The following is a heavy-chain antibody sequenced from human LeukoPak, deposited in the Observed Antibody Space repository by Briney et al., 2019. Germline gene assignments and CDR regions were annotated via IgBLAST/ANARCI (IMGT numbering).Heavy chain of an antibody. J-gene: IGHJ4*02. V-gene: IGHV4-34*01. D-gene: IGHD2-21*02. Sequence: SETLSLTCAIYNAFDNYYFMIVRQSPGKGLEWIGETTYRGSPSYNPYLKSRVTISVNATSRQFSLNMRSVTAADTAVYYCAVYGGDWDFDSWGQGTPITVSS. CDR2: TTYRGSP. CDR1: NAFDNYYF. CDR3: AVYGGDWDFDS.